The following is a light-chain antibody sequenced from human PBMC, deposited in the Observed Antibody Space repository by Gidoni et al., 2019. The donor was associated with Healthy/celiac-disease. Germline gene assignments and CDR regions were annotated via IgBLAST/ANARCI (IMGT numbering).Light chain of an antibody. Sequence: DIHMTQSPSSLSASVGDRVTITRRASQSISSYLHWYQQKPGKAPKLLIYAASSLQSGVPPRFSGSGSGTDFTLTISSLQPEDFATYYCQQSYSTPLTFGGGTKVEIK. CDR3: QQSYSTPLT. CDR2: AAS. V-gene: IGKV1-39*01. CDR1: QSISSY. J-gene: IGKJ4*01.